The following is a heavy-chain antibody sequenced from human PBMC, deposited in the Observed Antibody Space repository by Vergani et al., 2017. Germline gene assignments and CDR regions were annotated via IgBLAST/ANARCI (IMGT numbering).Heavy chain of an antibody. V-gene: IGHV3-30*18. CDR3: AKIVAGTVNYYLNSPDY. D-gene: IGHD6-19*01. J-gene: IGHJ4*02. CDR2: ISYDGSNK. Sequence: QVQLVESGGGVVQPGRSLRLSCAASGFTFSSYGMHWVRQAPGKGLEWVAVISYDGSNKYYADSVKGRFTISRDNSKNTLYLQMNSLRAEDTAVYYCAKIVAGTVNYYLNSPDYWGQGTLVTVSS. CDR1: GFTFSSYG.